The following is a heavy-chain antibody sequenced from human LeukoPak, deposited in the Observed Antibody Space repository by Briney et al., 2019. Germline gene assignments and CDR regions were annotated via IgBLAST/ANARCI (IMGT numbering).Heavy chain of an antibody. CDR3: ARHIGGGIEDMDV. J-gene: IGHJ6*03. Sequence: PSETLSLTCTVSGGSIGTYYWSWVRQSPAKGLPWIGYIYVTGNRYNPYLQSRVTISVDTSRNQFFLKMSSVTAADTAVYYCARHIGGGIEDMDVWGKGTKVTVSS. V-gene: IGHV4-59*08. CDR2: IYVTGN. D-gene: IGHD3-16*02. CDR1: GGSIGTYY.